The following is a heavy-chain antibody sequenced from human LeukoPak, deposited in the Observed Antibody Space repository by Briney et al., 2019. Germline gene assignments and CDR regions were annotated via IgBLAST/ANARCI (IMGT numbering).Heavy chain of an antibody. Sequence: QPGGSLRLSCAASGFTVSSTYMSWVRQAPGKGLEWVAVIWYDGSNKYYADSVKGRFTISRDNSKNALYLQMNSLRAEDTAVYYCAKGVAGMDVWGQGTTVTVSS. CDR2: IWYDGSNK. CDR3: AKGVAGMDV. V-gene: IGHV3-33*06. D-gene: IGHD2-15*01. J-gene: IGHJ6*02. CDR1: GFTVSSTY.